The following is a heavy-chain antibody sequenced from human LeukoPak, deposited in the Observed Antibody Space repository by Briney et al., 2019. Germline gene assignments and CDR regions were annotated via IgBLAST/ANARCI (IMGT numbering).Heavy chain of an antibody. CDR3: ARRDSSGYYFKDMDY. D-gene: IGHD3-22*01. J-gene: IGHJ4*02. Sequence: SETLSLTCAVSGGSISSSNWWSWVRPPPGKGLERIGEIYHSGSTNYNPSLKSRVTISVDKSKNQFSLKLSSVTAADTAVYYCARRDSSGYYFKDMDYWGQGTLVTVSS. V-gene: IGHV4-4*02. CDR2: IYHSGST. CDR1: GGSISSSNW.